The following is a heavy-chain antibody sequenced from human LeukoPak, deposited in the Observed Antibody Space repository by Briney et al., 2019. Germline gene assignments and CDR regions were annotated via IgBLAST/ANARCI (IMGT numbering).Heavy chain of an antibody. J-gene: IGHJ5*02. CDR1: GFTFSSSA. CDR2: ISRSGGGT. D-gene: IGHD6-13*01. Sequence: PGGSLGLSCAASGFTFSSSAMSWVRQAPGKGLEWVSAISRSGGGTNYADSVKGRFTISRDNSKNTLYLQMNSLRAEDTAVYYCAKCSGPYSSSCRNWFDPWGQGTLDTVSS. V-gene: IGHV3-23*01. CDR3: AKCSGPYSSSCRNWFDP.